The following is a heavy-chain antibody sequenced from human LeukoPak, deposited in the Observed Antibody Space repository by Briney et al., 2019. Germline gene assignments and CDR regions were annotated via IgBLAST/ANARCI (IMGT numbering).Heavy chain of an antibody. V-gene: IGHV1-2*02. CDR2: INPSSGGT. CDR3: ARDHGFGELSGYYYGMDV. D-gene: IGHD3-10*01. CDR1: GYTFTGYY. J-gene: IGHJ6*02. Sequence: GASVKVSCKASGYTFTGYYMHWVRQAPGQGLEWMGWINPSSGGTNYAQKFQGRVTMTRDTSISTAYMELSRLRSDDTAVYYCARDHGFGELSGYYYGMDVWGQGTTVTVSS.